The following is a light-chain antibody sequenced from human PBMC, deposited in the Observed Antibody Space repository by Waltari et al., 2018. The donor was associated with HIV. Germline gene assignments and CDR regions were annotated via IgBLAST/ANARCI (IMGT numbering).Light chain of an antibody. CDR1: SSNIGYNY. V-gene: IGLV1-51*01. J-gene: IGLJ2*01. CDR3: ATWDSGLSAVV. CDR2: DNN. Sequence: QSVLTQPPSVSATPGQKVTISCSGSSSNIGYNYVFWYQQLPGTAPKLLIYDNNMRPSGIPDRFSGSKSGTSATLGITGLQTGDEADYYCATWDSGLSAVVFGGGTKLTVL.